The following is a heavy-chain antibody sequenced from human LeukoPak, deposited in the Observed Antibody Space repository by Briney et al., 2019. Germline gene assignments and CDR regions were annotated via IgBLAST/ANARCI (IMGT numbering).Heavy chain of an antibody. D-gene: IGHD3-3*01. CDR1: GFTFDDYA. J-gene: IGHJ4*02. Sequence: PGGSLRLSCAASGFTFDDYAMHWVRQAPGKGLEWVAVISYDGSNKYYADSVKGRFTISRDNSKNTLYLQMNSLRAEDTAVYYCAKEGRITIFGVVIHPPHHFDYWGQGTLVTVSS. CDR2: ISYDGSNK. V-gene: IGHV3-30*18. CDR3: AKEGRITIFGVVIHPPHHFDY.